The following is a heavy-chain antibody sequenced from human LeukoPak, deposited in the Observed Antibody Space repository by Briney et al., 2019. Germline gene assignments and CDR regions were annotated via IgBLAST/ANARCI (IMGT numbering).Heavy chain of an antibody. CDR1: GGTFSSYA. Sequence: GASVKVSCKASGGTFSSYAISWVRQAPGQGLEWMGGIIPIFGTANYAQKFQGRVTITADESTSTAYMELSSLRSEDTAVYYCACLVVVRGPPPPFDCWGQGTLVTVSS. J-gene: IGHJ4*02. D-gene: IGHD3-10*01. V-gene: IGHV1-69*13. CDR2: IIPIFGTA. CDR3: ACLVVVRGPPPPFDC.